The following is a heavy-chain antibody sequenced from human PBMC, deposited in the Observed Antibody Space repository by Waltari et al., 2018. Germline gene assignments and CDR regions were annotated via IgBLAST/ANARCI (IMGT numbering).Heavy chain of an antibody. CDR3: AGPPHLG. CDR1: GYSISSGYY. CDR2: IYHSGST. J-gene: IGHJ4*02. V-gene: IGHV4-38-2*01. Sequence: TCAVSGYSISSGYYWGWIRQPPGKGLEWIGSIYHSGSTYYNPSLKSRVTISVDTSKNQFSLKLSSVTAADTAVYYCAGPPHLGGGQGTLVTVSS.